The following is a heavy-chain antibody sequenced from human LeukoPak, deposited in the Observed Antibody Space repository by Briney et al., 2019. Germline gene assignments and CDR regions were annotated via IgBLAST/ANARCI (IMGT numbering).Heavy chain of an antibody. CDR1: GFTFSTCG. J-gene: IGHJ3*01. V-gene: IGHV3-23*01. CDR3: GKDPNGDYVGAFDF. D-gene: IGHD4-17*01. Sequence: GGSLRLSCAASGFTFSTCGMHWVRQAPGKGLEWISAIRGTGGTTYYADSVKGRCTISRDNSRNTVYLQMNSLRAEDTALYFCGKDPNGDYVGAFDFWGPGTMVTVSS. CDR2: IRGTGGTT.